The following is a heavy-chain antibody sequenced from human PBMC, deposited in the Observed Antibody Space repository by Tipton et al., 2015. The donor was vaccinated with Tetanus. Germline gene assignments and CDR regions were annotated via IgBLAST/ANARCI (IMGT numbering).Heavy chain of an antibody. Sequence: QSGAEVKKPGSSVKVSRKASGGTISSYAISWVRQAPGQGLEWMGGIIPIFGTANYAQKFQGRVTITADESTSTAYMELSSLRSEDTAVYYCARVPYYYERGPFDYWGQGTLVTVSS. CDR1: GGTISSYA. D-gene: IGHD3-10*02. J-gene: IGHJ4*02. V-gene: IGHV1-69*01. CDR3: ARVPYYYERGPFDY. CDR2: IIPIFGTA.